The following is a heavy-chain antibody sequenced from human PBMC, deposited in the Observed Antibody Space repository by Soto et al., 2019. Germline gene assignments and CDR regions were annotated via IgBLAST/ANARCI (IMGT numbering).Heavy chain of an antibody. V-gene: IGHV3-23*01. J-gene: IGHJ4*02. D-gene: IGHD6-13*01. CDR3: ARLIAAPGRLGSSGFDY. CDR1: GFTFTSYA. CDR2: ISGSASST. Sequence: EVQLLESGGGLVQPGGSLRLSCAASGFTFTSYAMSWVRQAPGKGLEWVSTISGSASSTYYADSVKGRFTISRDNSKNTPYLQMNSLRAEDTAVYYCARLIAAPGRLGSSGFDYWGQGTLVTVSS.